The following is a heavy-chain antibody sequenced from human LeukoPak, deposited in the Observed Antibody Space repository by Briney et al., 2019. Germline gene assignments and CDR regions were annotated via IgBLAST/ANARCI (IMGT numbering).Heavy chain of an antibody. CDR2: SASDGNT. D-gene: IGHD3-10*01. CDR3: ASQTKYYYGSESYWTAFDI. J-gene: IGHJ3*02. V-gene: IGHV3-43*02. Sequence: TGGSLRLSCAASGFTFDDHAMHWVRQAPGKGLEWVSLSASDGNTYYADSPKGRFTISRDNRKNSLYLEMNSLRTEDTALYHCASQTKYYYGSESYWTAFDIWGQGTMVTVSS. CDR1: GFTFDDHA.